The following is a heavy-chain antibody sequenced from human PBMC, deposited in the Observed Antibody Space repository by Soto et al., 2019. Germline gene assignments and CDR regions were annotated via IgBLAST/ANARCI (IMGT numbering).Heavy chain of an antibody. CDR2: INHRGRP. CDR1: GGSFSGYY. J-gene: IGHJ6*01. D-gene: IGHD2-15*01. CDR3: ARGGLGVVVVAATPLRYYYYGMDV. Sequence: QVQLQQWGAGLLKPSETLSLTCAVYGGSFSGYYWSWIRQPPGKGLEWIGEINHRGRPNSNPSPKSRVTISVDTSTNQCSLKLSSVTAADTAVYYCARGGLGVVVVAATPLRYYYYGMDVWGQGTTVTVSS. V-gene: IGHV4-34*01.